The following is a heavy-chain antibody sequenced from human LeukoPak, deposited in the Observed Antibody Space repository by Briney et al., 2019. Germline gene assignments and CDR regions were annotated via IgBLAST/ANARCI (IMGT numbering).Heavy chain of an antibody. CDR1: GGSFSGYY. Sequence: KPSETLSLTCAVYGGSFSGYYWSWIRQPPGKGLEWIGEINHSGGTNYNPSLKSRVTISVDTSKNQFSLELSSVTAADTAVYYCAREDRWGRWFDPWGQGTLVTVSP. V-gene: IGHV4-34*01. J-gene: IGHJ5*02. CDR3: AREDRWGRWFDP. D-gene: IGHD3-16*01. CDR2: INHSGGT.